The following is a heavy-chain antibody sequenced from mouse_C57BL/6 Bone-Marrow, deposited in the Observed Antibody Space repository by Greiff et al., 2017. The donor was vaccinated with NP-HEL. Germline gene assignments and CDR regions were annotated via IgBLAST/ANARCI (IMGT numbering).Heavy chain of an antibody. V-gene: IGHV1-50*01. CDR1: GYTFTSYW. Sequence: VKLQESGAELVKPGASVKLSCKASGYTFTSYWMQWVKQRPGQGLEWIGEIDPSDSYTNYNQKFKGKATLTVDTSSSTAYMQLSSLTSEDSAVYYCAREFTTVVATDWGQGTTLTVSS. CDR3: AREFTTVVATD. D-gene: IGHD1-1*01. CDR2: IDPSDSYT. J-gene: IGHJ2*01.